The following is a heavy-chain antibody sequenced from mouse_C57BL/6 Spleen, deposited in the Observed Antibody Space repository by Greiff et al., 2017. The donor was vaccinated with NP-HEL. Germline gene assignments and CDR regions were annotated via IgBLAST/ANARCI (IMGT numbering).Heavy chain of an antibody. CDR2: INPNNGGT. CDR1: GYTFTDYY. CDR3: GRGGYDYDVDY. Sequence: EVQLQQSGPELVKPGASVKISCKASGYTFTDYYMNWVKQSHGKSLEWIGDINPNNGGTSYNQKFKGKATLTVDKSSSTAYMELRSVTSEDYADYYCGRGGYDYDVDYWGKGTTLTVSS. J-gene: IGHJ2*01. V-gene: IGHV1-26*01. D-gene: IGHD2-4*01.